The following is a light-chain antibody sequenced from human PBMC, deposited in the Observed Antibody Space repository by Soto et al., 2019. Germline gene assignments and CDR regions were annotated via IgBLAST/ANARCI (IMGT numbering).Light chain of an antibody. CDR3: SSYTSSITYV. CDR1: SSDIGDYNY. V-gene: IGLV2-14*01. J-gene: IGLJ1*01. CDR2: GVN. Sequence: QSALTQPASVSGSPGQSITISCTGTSSDIGDYNYVSWYQQRPEKAPELMIYGVNNRPPGVSNRFSGSKSGNTASLTISGLQAEDEADYYCSSYTSSITYVFGTGTKVTDL.